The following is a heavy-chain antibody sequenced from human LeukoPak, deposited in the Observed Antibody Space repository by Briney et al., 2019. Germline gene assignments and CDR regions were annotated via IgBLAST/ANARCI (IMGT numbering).Heavy chain of an antibody. V-gene: IGHV3-23*01. CDR2: ISGSGGST. Sequence: GGSLRLSCAASGFTFSSYAMSWDRQAPGKGLEWVSAISGSGGSTYYADSVKGRFTISRDNSKNTLYLQMNSLRAEDTAVYYCATLIAVAGRDYWGQGTLVTVSS. CDR1: GFTFSSYA. D-gene: IGHD6-19*01. CDR3: ATLIAVAGRDY. J-gene: IGHJ4*02.